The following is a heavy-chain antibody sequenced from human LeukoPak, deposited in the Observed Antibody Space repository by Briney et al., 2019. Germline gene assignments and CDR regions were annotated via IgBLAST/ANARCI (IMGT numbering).Heavy chain of an antibody. V-gene: IGHV4-39*07. J-gene: IGHJ3*02. Sequence: PSETLSLTCTVSGGSISSSSYYWGWIRQPPGKGLEWIGSIYYSGSTYYNPSLKSRVTISVDTSKNQFSLKLSSVTAADTAVYYCARDSPNYYDSSGYYSGAFDIWGQGTMVTVSS. D-gene: IGHD3-22*01. CDR3: ARDSPNYYDSSGYYSGAFDI. CDR2: IYYSGST. CDR1: GGSISSSSYY.